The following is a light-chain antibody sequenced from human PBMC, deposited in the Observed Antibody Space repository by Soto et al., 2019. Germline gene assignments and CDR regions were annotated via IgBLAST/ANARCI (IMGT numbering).Light chain of an antibody. CDR3: KQYGRSPLMYT. V-gene: IGKV3-20*01. Sequence: EIVLTQSPGTLSLSPGERATLSCRASQSITSNFLAWYQQTPGQAPRLLIYGASTRAAVVPDRFSGSGSGKDFNLPITRLEPEDFAVYYCKQYGRSPLMYTFGQGTKLGVK. CDR1: QSITSNF. CDR2: GAS. J-gene: IGKJ2*01.